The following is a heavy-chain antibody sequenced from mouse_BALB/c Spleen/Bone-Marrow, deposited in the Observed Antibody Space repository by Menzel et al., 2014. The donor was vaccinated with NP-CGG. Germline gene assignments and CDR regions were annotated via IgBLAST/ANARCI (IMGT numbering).Heavy chain of an antibody. Sequence: EVMLVESGGGLVQPGGSLKLSCAASGFTFSSYTMSWVRQTPAKRLEWVAYISNGCGSTYYPDTVKGRFTISRDNDKNTLYLQKSSLKSEDTAMYYCARNGYYCSRAVDYWGQGTAGTVTS. CDR1: GFTFSSYT. CDR3: ARNGYYCSRAVDY. V-gene: IGHV5-12-2*01. D-gene: IGHD1-1*01. CDR2: ISNGCGST. J-gene: IGHJ4*01.